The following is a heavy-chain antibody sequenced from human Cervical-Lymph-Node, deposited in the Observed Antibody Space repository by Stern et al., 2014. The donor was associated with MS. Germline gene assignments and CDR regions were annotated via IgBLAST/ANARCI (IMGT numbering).Heavy chain of an antibody. D-gene: IGHD3-16*02. Sequence: QVTLKESGPTLVKPTQTLTLTCTFSGFSPSTSGVVVGRIRQSPGKALEWLALIYWDDDKRYSPSLESRLTITKDTSKNQVVLTMTNMDPVDTATYYCAHRRYDHIWGSYHSFGFWGQGTLVTVSS. V-gene: IGHV2-5*02. CDR2: IYWDDDK. J-gene: IGHJ4*02. CDR1: GFSPSTSGVV. CDR3: AHRRYDHIWGSYHSFGF.